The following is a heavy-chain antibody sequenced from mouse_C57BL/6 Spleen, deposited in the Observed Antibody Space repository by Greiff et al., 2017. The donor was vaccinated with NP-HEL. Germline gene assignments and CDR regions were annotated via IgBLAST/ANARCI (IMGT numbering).Heavy chain of an antibody. D-gene: IGHD3-2*02. CDR1: GYTFTSYW. CDR3: ARGDSSAPWFAY. Sequence: QVQLPQPGAELVRPGSSVKLSCKASGYTFTSYWMDWVKQRPGQGLEWIGNIYPSDSETHYNQKFKDKATLTVDKSSSTAYMQLSSLTSEDSAVYDCARGDSSAPWFAYWGQGTLVTVSA. CDR2: IYPSDSET. J-gene: IGHJ3*01. V-gene: IGHV1-61*01.